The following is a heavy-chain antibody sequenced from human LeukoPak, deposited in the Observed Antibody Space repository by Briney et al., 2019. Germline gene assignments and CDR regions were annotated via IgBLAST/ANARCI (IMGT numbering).Heavy chain of an antibody. V-gene: IGHV4-34*01. D-gene: IGHD5-18*01. CDR3: LRGGEGYNYGRFDF. Sequence: SETLSLTCAVYGGSFSGYFWRWIRQSPGMELEWIGEISHSGSTNYNPSLKGRVTLSVDTSKNQFSLNLNSIIAADTAVYYCLRGGEGYNYGRFDFWGQGTLVTVSS. CDR1: GGSFSGYF. J-gene: IGHJ4*02. CDR2: ISHSGST.